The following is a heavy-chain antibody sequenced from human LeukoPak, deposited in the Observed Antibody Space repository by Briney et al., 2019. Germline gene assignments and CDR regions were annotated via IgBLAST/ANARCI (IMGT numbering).Heavy chain of an antibody. CDR1: GGSISSYY. CDR3: VSGNWNYYYFDY. CDR2: IYYSGST. V-gene: IGHV4-59*01. J-gene: IGHJ4*02. Sequence: SETLSLTCTVSGGSISSYYWSWIRQPPGKGLEWIGYIYYSGSTNYNPSLKSRVTISLDTSKNQFSLKLSSVTAADTAVYYCVSGNWNYYYFDYWGQGTLVTVSS. D-gene: IGHD1-7*01.